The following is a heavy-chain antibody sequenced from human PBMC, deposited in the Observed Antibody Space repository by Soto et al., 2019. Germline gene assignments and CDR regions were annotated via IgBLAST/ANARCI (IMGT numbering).Heavy chain of an antibody. D-gene: IGHD4-17*01. CDR3: ARMTTVTKVDT. CDR2: IYYSGST. CDR1: GSSISSGGYY. Sequence: SETLSLTCPVSGSSISSGGYYWSWIRQHPGKGLEWIGYIYYSGSTYYNPSLKSRFTISVDTSKNHFSLKLSSVTAADTAVYERARMTTVTKVDTWGQGTMVTVSS. J-gene: IGHJ5*02. V-gene: IGHV4-31*03.